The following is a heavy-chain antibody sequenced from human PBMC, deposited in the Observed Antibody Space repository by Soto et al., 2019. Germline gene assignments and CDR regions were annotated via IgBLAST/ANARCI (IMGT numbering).Heavy chain of an antibody. CDR1: GFSLSNARMG. CDR3: ARSSSSWYDARFDP. Sequence: QVTLKESGPVLVKPTETLTLTCTVSGFSLSNARMGVSWIRQPAGKALEWLAHIFSNGEKSYSTSLKSRLTISKDTSKSQVVLTMTNMDPVDTATYYCARSSSSWYDARFDPWGQGTLVTVSS. D-gene: IGHD6-13*01. J-gene: IGHJ5*02. V-gene: IGHV2-26*01. CDR2: IFSNGEK.